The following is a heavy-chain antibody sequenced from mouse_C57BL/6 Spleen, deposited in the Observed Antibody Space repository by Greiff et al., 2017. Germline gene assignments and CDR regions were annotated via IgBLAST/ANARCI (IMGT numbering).Heavy chain of an antibody. J-gene: IGHJ1*03. Sequence: VQLKQPGAELVRPGSSVKLSCKASGYTFTSYWMHWVKQRPIQGLEWIGNIDPSDSETHYNQKFKDKATLTVDKSSSTAYMQLSSLTSEDSAVYHCARRYYGSSRGYFDVWGTGTTVTVSS. CDR3: ARRYYGSSRGYFDV. D-gene: IGHD1-1*01. V-gene: IGHV1-52*01. CDR2: IDPSDSET. CDR1: GYTFTSYW.